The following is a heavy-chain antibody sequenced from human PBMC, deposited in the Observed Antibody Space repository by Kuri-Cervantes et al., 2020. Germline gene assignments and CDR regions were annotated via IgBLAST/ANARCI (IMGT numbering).Heavy chain of an antibody. Sequence: GESLKISCAASGFTFGTHGIHWVRQTPGKGLEWVALISYDGSNKYYADSVKGRSTISRDNSKNTLYLQMNSLRAEDTAVYYCARLTTYNWFDPWGQGTLVTVSS. D-gene: IGHD3-3*01. CDR3: ARLTTYNWFDP. J-gene: IGHJ5*02. CDR1: GFTFGTHG. CDR2: ISYDGSNK. V-gene: IGHV3-30*03.